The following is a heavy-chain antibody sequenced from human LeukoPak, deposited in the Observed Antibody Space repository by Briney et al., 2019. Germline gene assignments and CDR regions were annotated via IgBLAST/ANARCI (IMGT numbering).Heavy chain of an antibody. CDR1: GYTFTTYY. J-gene: IGHJ4*02. CDR2: INAGNGNT. V-gene: IGHV1-3*01. Sequence: GASVKVSCKAFGYTFTTYYMHWVRQAPGQRLEWMGWINAGNGNTKYSQKFQGRVTITRDTSASTAYMELSSLRSEDTAVYYCARGMLVGATPLWGQGTLVTVSS. D-gene: IGHD1-26*01. CDR3: ARGMLVGATPL.